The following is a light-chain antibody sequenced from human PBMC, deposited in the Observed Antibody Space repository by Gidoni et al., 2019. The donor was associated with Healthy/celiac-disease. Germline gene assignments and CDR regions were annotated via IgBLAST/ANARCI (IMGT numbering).Light chain of an antibody. CDR1: QSISSY. CDR2: AAS. J-gene: IGKJ3*01. Sequence: DIQMTQSPSSLSASVGDRVTITCRASQSISSYLNWYQQKPGKAPKLLIYAASSLQSGVPSRFSGSGSGKDFTLTISSLQPEDFATYYCQQSYSTPFFGPGTKVDIK. CDR3: QQSYSTPF. V-gene: IGKV1-39*01.